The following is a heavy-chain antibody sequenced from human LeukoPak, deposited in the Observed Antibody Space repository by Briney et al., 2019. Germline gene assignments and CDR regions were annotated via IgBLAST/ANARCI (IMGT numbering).Heavy chain of an antibody. V-gene: IGHV4-39*01. CDR1: GGSISSSSYH. CDR3: ATRYGSGTYPRYYFDS. CDR2: IYSSGSS. Sequence: SETLSLTCTVSGGSISSSSYHWGWIRQPPGKGPEWIGTIYSSGSSYYNPSLKSRLTISVDTSRNQFSLKLSSVTASDTAVYYCATRYGSGTYPRYYFDSWGQGTLVTVSS. D-gene: IGHD3-10*01. J-gene: IGHJ4*02.